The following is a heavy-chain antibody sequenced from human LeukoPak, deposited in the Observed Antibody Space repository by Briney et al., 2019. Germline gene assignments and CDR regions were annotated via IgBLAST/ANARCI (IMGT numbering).Heavy chain of an antibody. J-gene: IGHJ5*02. CDR1: GGSISSSSYY. D-gene: IGHD3-3*01. Sequence: SETLSLTCTVSGGSISSSSYYWSWIRQPPGKGLEWIGRVYYSGSTYYNPSLKSPVTISVDTSKNQFSLKLSSVTAADTAVYYCAGHSSEVTIFGVVISGWFDPWGQGTLVTVSS. CDR2: VYYSGST. CDR3: AGHSSEVTIFGVVISGWFDP. V-gene: IGHV4-39*01.